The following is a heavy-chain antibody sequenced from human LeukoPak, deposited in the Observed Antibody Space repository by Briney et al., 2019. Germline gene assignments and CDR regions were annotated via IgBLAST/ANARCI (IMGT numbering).Heavy chain of an antibody. CDR2: IYKSGST. D-gene: IGHD1-26*01. CDR1: GGSISSGSYY. Sequence: SETLSLTCTVSGGSISSGSYYWSWIRQPAGKGLEWIGRIYKSGSTNYNPSLKSRVTISVDTYKNQFSLKLSSVTAADTAVYSRARAASGSYLGFDYWGQGTLVSVSS. V-gene: IGHV4-61*02. CDR3: ARAASGSYLGFDY. J-gene: IGHJ4*02.